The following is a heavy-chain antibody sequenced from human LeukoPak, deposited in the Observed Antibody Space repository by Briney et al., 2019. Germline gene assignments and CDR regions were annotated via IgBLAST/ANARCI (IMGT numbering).Heavy chain of an antibody. D-gene: IGHD2-2*02. CDR3: ARVYCSSTSCSTDGVYYFDY. CDR2: ISSSGSTI. J-gene: IGHJ4*02. V-gene: IGHV3-11*01. CDR1: GFTFSDYY. Sequence: GGSLRLSCAASGFTFSDYYMSWIRQAPGKGLEWASYISSSGSTIYYADSVKGRFTISRDNAKNSLYLQMNSLRAEDTAVYYCARVYCSSTSCSTDGVYYFDYWGQGTLVTVSS.